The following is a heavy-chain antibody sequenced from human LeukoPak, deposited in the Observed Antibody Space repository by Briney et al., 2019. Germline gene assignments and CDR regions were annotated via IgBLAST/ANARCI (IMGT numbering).Heavy chain of an antibody. V-gene: IGHV3-15*01. J-gene: IGHJ3*02. CDR2: IKSKTDGGTT. CDR1: GFTFSNAW. Sequence: GGSLRLSCAASGFTFSNAWMSWVRQAPGKGLEWVGRIKSKTDGGTTDNAAPVKGRFTISRDDSKNTLYLQMNSLKTEDTAVYYCTTRITMRSYAFDIWGQGTMVTVSS. D-gene: IGHD3-22*01. CDR3: TTRITMRSYAFDI.